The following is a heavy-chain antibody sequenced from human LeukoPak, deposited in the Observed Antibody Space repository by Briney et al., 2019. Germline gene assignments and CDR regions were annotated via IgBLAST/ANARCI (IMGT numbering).Heavy chain of an antibody. CDR2: IYSGGST. V-gene: IGHV3-66*01. J-gene: IGHJ3*02. D-gene: IGHD3-22*01. CDR1: GFTVSSNY. CDR3: AKDRRPTYYSDSSGYYFRDAFDI. Sequence: GGSLRLSCAASGFTVSSNYMNWVRQAPGKGLEWVSIIYSGGSTYYAGSVKGRFTISRDNSKNTLYLQMNSLRAEDTAVYSCAKDRRPTYYSDSSGYYFRDAFDIWGQGTMVTVSS.